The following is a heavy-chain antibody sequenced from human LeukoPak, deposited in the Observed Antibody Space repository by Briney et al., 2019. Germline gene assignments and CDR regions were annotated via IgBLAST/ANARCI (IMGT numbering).Heavy chain of an antibody. CDR2: ISGSGGST. J-gene: IGHJ4*02. Sequence: GGSLRLSCAASGFTFSSYAMSWVRQAPGKGLEWVSAISGSGGSTYYADSVKGRFTISRDNSKNTLYLQMNSLRAEDMAVYYCAKAIGPGYLNDYWGQGTLVTVSS. CDR1: GFTFSSYA. V-gene: IGHV3-23*01. CDR3: AKAIGPGYLNDY. D-gene: IGHD3-9*01.